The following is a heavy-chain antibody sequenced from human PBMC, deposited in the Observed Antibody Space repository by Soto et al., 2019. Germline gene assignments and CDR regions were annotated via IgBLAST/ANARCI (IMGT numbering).Heavy chain of an antibody. CDR2: ISTSGNLE. Sequence: QVQLVESGGGLVKPGGSLRLSCAGSGFIFSDYYMSWIRQAPGKGLEWVSFISTSGNLEEYADSVKGRFTISRDNGKNSLYLQMHSLRAEDTAVYYCARSFYGASVFDYWGQGTVVTVSS. CDR1: GFIFSDYY. D-gene: IGHD4-17*01. CDR3: ARSFYGASVFDY. V-gene: IGHV3-11*01. J-gene: IGHJ4*02.